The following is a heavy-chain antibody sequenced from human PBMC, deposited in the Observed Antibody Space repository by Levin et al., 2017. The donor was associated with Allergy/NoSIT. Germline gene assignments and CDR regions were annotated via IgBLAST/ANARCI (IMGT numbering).Heavy chain of an antibody. V-gene: IGHV3-23*01. CDR1: GFPFSSYA. D-gene: IGHD6-6*01. Sequence: LSLTCAASGFPFSSYAISWVRQAPGKGLEWVSAISGSGGSTYYADSVKGRFTISRDNSKNTLYLQMNSLRAEDTAVYYCAKDLRYSSSSTYDYGMDVWGQGTTVTVSS. CDR2: ISGSGGST. CDR3: AKDLRYSSSSTYDYGMDV. J-gene: IGHJ6*02.